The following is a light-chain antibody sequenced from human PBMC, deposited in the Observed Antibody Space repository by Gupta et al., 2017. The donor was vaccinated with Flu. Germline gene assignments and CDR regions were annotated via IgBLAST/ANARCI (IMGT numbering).Light chain of an antibody. V-gene: IGKV1-9*01. CDR1: QEIGNY. J-gene: IGKJ3*01. CDR3: QQLDNYPQT. Sequence: PSFLSASVGDRIAITCRASQEIGNYVAWYQERRGKAPNLLVYSASTLQSGVPSRFSGSGSGTEFTLTISRVQPEDFATYYCQQLDNYPQTFGQGTKVDIK. CDR2: SAS.